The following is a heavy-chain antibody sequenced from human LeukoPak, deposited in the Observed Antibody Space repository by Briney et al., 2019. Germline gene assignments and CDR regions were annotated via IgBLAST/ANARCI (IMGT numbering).Heavy chain of an antibody. D-gene: IGHD2-2*01. V-gene: IGHV1-2*02. CDR3: AKRGVPADNWFDP. J-gene: IGHJ5*02. Sequence: ASVKVSCKASGYTFTGYYMHWVRQAPGQGLEWMGWVNPNSGGTNYAQKFQGRVTMTRDTSISTAYMELSRLRSDDTAVYYCAKRGVPADNWFDPWGQGTLVTVSS. CDR1: GYTFTGYY. CDR2: VNPNSGGT.